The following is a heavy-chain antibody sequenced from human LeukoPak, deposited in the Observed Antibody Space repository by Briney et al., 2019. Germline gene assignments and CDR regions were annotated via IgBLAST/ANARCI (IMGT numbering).Heavy chain of an antibody. D-gene: IGHD3-10*01. J-gene: IGHJ4*02. Sequence: ASVKVSCKVTGYTFTELSIHWVRQAPGKGLEWMGGFNPEDDETVYAQKFQGRVTMTEDTSIDTAYMELSSLTSEDAAVYYCAGVTGSRRPPSYWGQGTLVTVSS. V-gene: IGHV1-24*01. CDR2: FNPEDDET. CDR1: GYTFTELS. CDR3: AGVTGSRRPPSY.